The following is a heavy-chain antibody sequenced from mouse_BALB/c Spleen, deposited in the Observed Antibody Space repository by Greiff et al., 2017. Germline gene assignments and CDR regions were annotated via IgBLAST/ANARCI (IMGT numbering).Heavy chain of an antibody. CDR3: ARIYYGYDRFAY. J-gene: IGHJ3*01. V-gene: IGHV5-9-4*01. CDR2: ISSGGSYT. CDR1: GFTFSSYA. D-gene: IGHD2-2*01. Sequence: EVQLVESGGGLVKPGGSLKLSCAASGFTFSSYAMSWVRQSPEKRLEWVAEISSGGSYTYYPDTVTGRFTISRDNAKNTLYLEMSSLRSEDTAMYYCARIYYGYDRFAYWGQGTLVTVSA.